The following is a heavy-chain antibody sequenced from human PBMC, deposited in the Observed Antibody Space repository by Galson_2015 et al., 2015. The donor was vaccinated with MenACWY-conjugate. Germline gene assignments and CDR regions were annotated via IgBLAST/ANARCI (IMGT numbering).Heavy chain of an antibody. CDR1: GFTFSSFA. CDR3: AKNGSSFGMGFDC. J-gene: IGHJ4*02. CDR2: ITSSGGTT. D-gene: IGHD3-16*01. Sequence: SLRLSCAASGFTFSSFAMSWVRQAPGKGLEWVAVITSSGGTTYYADSVKGRFTISRDNPKNTLYLQMDTLRAEDTATYYCAKNGSSFGMGFDCWGQGTMVATVSS. V-gene: IGHV3-23*01.